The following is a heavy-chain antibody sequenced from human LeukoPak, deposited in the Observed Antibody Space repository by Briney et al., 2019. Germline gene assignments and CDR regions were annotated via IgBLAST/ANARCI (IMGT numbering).Heavy chain of an antibody. J-gene: IGHJ5*02. V-gene: IGHV1-8*03. CDR1: GYTFTSYD. CDR3: ARGPPRYHWNAEGNWFDP. CDR2: MNPNSGNT. Sequence: GASVKVSCKASGYTFTSYDINWVRQTTGQGLEWMGWMNPNSGNTGYAQKFQGRVTITRNTSISTAYMELSSLRSEDTAVCYCARGPPRYHWNAEGNWFDPWGQGTLVTVSS. D-gene: IGHD1-20*01.